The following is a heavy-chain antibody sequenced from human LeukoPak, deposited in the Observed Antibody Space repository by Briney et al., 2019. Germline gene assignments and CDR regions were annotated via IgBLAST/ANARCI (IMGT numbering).Heavy chain of an antibody. V-gene: IGHV3-23*01. CDR1: GFTFSSYA. D-gene: IGHD3-22*01. Sequence: GGSLRLSCAASGFTFSSYAMSWVRQAPGKGLEWVSAISGSGGSTHYADSVKGRFTISRDNSKNTLYLQMNSLRAADTAVYYCAKAGDYYDSSGYYPSFDYWGQGTLVTVSS. CDR3: AKAGDYYDSSGYYPSFDY. J-gene: IGHJ4*02. CDR2: ISGSGGST.